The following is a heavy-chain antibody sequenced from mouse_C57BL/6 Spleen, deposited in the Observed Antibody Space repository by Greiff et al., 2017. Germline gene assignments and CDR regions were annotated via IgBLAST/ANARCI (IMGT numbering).Heavy chain of an antibody. J-gene: IGHJ2*01. CDR2: IDPSDIET. CDR3: ARLDQDYFDY. Sequence: QVQLQQPGAELVRPGSSVKLSCKASGYTFTSYWMHWVKQRPIQGLEWIGNIDPSDIETHYNQKFKDKATLTVDKSSSTAYMQLSSLTSEDSAVYYCARLDQDYFDYWGQGTTLTVSS. V-gene: IGHV1-52*01. CDR1: GYTFTSYW.